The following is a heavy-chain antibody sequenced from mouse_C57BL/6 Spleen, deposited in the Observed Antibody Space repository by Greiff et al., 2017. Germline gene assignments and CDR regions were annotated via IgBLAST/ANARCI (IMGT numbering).Heavy chain of an antibody. CDR3: ARGGNKGYYYAMDY. CDR1: GFTFSSYA. J-gene: IGHJ4*01. D-gene: IGHD2-1*01. Sequence: EVHLVESGGGLVKPGGSLKLSCAASGFTFSSYAMSWVRQTPEKRLAWVAAISDGGSYTYYPDNVKGRFTSSRDNAKNNLYLQMSHLKSEDTAMYYCARGGNKGYYYAMDYWGQGTSVTVSS. V-gene: IGHV5-4*01. CDR2: ISDGGSYT.